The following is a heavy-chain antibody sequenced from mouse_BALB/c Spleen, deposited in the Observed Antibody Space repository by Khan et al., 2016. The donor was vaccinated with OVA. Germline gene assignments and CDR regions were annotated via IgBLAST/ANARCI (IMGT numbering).Heavy chain of an antibody. D-gene: IGHD2-2*01. V-gene: IGHV1-18*01. Sequence: VRLQQSGPELVKPGASVKIPCKASGYTFTDYIIDWVKQSLGESLEWIGDINPNNGGTIYNQKFKGKATLTVDKSSSTAYMELRSLTSEDTAVYYCVRHGYGGFAYWGQGTLVTVSA. CDR3: VRHGYGGFAY. CDR2: INPNNGGT. CDR1: GYTFTDYI. J-gene: IGHJ3*01.